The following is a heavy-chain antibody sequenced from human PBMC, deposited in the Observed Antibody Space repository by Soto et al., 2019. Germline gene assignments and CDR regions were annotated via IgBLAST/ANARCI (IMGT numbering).Heavy chain of an antibody. CDR3: ARDMVRSITMVRGVLGGMDV. J-gene: IGHJ6*02. CDR2: IWYDGSNK. Sequence: GGALRLSCEASGVTFSSYDMHWVRQAPGKGLEWVAVIWYDGSNKYYADSVKGRFTISRDNSKNTLYLQMNSLRAEDTAVYYCARDMVRSITMVRGVLGGMDVWGQGTTVTVSS. CDR1: GVTFSSYD. V-gene: IGHV3-33*01. D-gene: IGHD3-10*01.